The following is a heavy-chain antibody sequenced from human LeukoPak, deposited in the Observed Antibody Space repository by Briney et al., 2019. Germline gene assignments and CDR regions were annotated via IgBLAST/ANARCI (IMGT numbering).Heavy chain of an antibody. CDR2: ISSSGSTI. D-gene: IGHD2-2*02. J-gene: IGHJ4*02. Sequence: PGGSLRLSCAASGFTFSDYYMSWIRQAPGKGLECVSYISSSGSTIYYADSVKGRFTISRDNAKNSLYLQMNSLRAEDTAVYYCAVGYCSSTSCYTARPFDYWGQGTLVTVSS. CDR1: GFTFSDYY. CDR3: AVGYCSSTSCYTARPFDY. V-gene: IGHV3-11*04.